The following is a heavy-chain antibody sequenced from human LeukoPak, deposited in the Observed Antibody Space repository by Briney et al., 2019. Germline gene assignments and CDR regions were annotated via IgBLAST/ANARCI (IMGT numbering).Heavy chain of an antibody. CDR2: IYYGGST. CDR1: GGSISSYY. J-gene: IGHJ4*02. CDR3: ARVRGGYNDY. V-gene: IGHV4-59*01. D-gene: IGHD5-24*01. Sequence: SETLSLTCTVSGGSISSYYWSWIRQPPGKGLEWIGYIYYGGSTNYNPSLKSRVTISVDTSKNQFSLKLSSVTAADTAVYYCARVRGGYNDYWGQGTLVTVSS.